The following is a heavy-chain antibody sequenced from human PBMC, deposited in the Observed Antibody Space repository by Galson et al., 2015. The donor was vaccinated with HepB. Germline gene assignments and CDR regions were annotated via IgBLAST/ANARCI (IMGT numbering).Heavy chain of an antibody. Sequence: SVKVSCKASGGTFSSYAISWVRQAPGQGLEWMGGIIPIFGTANYAQKFQGRVTITADESTSTAYMELSSLRSEDTAVYYCARGNYDILTGYPYWYFDLWGRGTLVTVSS. J-gene: IGHJ2*01. CDR2: IIPIFGTA. V-gene: IGHV1-69*13. D-gene: IGHD3-9*01. CDR1: GGTFSSYA. CDR3: ARGNYDILTGYPYWYFDL.